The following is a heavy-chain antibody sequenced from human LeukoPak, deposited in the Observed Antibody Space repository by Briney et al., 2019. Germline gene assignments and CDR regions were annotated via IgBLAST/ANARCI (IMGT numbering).Heavy chain of an antibody. D-gene: IGHD2-15*01. J-gene: IGHJ3*02. CDR1: GDSISNGDYY. Sequence: PSQTLSLTCTVSGDSISNGDYYWSWIRQHPEKGLECIGHIYYSGATYYNPSLKSRLTISVDTPKSQFSLKLSSMTAADTAMYYCARLSRSSGGYPYVFDIWGQGIMVTVPS. V-gene: IGHV4-30-4*08. CDR2: IYYSGAT. CDR3: ARLSRSSGGYPYVFDI.